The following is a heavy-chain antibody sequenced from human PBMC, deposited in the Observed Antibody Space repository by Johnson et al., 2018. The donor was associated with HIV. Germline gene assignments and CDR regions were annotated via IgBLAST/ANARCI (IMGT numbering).Heavy chain of an antibody. CDR2: FSWNSGSI. CDR3: AKVLEYYGSGRMAHAFDI. V-gene: IGHV3-9*01. J-gene: IGHJ3*02. CDR1: GFTFDDYA. D-gene: IGHD3-10*01. Sequence: QLVESGGGLVQPGRSLRLSCAASGFTFDDYAMHWVRQAPGKGPEWVSRFSWNSGSIGYADSVRGGFTIPRDTAKTSLYLQMNSLRAEHTALYYCAKVLEYYGSGRMAHAFDIWGQGTMVTVSS.